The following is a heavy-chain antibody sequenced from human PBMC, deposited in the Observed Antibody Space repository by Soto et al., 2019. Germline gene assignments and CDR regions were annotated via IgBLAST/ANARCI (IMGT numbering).Heavy chain of an antibody. CDR2: ISYDGSNK. J-gene: IGHJ4*02. CDR3: ARDRELLDYFDY. CDR1: GFTFSSYA. D-gene: IGHD1-26*01. Sequence: GGSLRLSCAASGFTFSSYAMHWVRQAPGKGLEWVAVISYDGSNKYYADSVKGRFTISRDNSKNTLYLQMNSLRAEDTAVYYCARDRELLDYFDYWGQGTLVTVSS. V-gene: IGHV3-30-3*01.